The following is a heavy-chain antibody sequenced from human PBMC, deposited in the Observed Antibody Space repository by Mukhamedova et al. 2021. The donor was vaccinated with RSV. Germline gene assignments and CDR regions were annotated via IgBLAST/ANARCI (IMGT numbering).Heavy chain of an antibody. D-gene: IGHD3-16*01. CDR2: IKFDGSDK. J-gene: IGHJ4*02. Sequence: GKGLEWVTNIKFDGSDKFYADSVKGRFTVSRDNSNYSVYLQMNNLRAEDTAVYYCARVLGGGKELLDKWGQGTLVTVSS. CDR3: ARVLGGGKELLDK. V-gene: IGHV3-7*04.